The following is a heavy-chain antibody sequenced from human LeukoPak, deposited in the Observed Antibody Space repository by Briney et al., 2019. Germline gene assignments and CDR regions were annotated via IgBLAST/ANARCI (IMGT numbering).Heavy chain of an antibody. CDR1: GGSISNNY. J-gene: IGHJ4*02. V-gene: IGHV4-4*07. CDR2: ISTSGSI. CDR3: ARGSITIFGVAMDYFDY. D-gene: IGHD3-3*01. Sequence: SETLSLTCTVSGGSISNNYWSWIRQPAGQGLEWIGRISTSGSINYNPSLKSRVTMSVDTSKNQFSLKLSSVTAADTAMYYCARGSITIFGVAMDYFDYWGQGTLVTVSS.